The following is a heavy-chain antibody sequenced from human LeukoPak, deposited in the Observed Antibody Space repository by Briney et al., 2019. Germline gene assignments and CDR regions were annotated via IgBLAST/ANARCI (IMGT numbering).Heavy chain of an antibody. V-gene: IGHV4-59*08. CDR3: ATLRGASTAVFDS. CDR1: SGSISSYY. Sequence: PSETLTLTCTVSSGSISSYYWSWIRQPPGKGLEWIGHISYSGGTNYNPSLKSRVTMSLDTSKNQFSLKLNAVTAADTALYYCATLRGASTAVFDSWGQGTLVTVSS. D-gene: IGHD2-21*02. J-gene: IGHJ4*02. CDR2: ISYSGGT.